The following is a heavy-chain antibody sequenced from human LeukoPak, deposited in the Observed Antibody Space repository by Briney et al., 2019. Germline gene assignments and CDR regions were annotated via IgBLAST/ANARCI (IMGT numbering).Heavy chain of an antibody. V-gene: IGHV3-48*01. CDR1: GFTSSSYS. CDR2: IGSSSSTI. J-gene: IGHJ5*02. CDR3: ARTTCSGGSCYYH. D-gene: IGHD2-15*01. Sequence: GGSLRLSCAASGFTSSSYSMNWVRQAPGKGLEWVSYIGSSSSTIYYADSVKGRFTISRDNAKNSLYLQMNSLRAEDTAVYYCARTTCSGGSCYYHWGQGTLVTVSS.